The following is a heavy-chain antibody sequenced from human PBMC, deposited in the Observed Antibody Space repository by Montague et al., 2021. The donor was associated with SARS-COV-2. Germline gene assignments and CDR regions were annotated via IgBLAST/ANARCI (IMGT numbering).Heavy chain of an antibody. V-gene: IGHV6-1*01. Sequence: CAISGDSVSSNSATWNWVRQSPSRGLEFLGRTYYRSKWYNDYAVXVRGRVTINPDTSKNQFSLQLNSVTPEDTAIYYCTSGREGNYNVMDVWGQGTTVTVSS. CDR2: TYYRSKWYN. CDR1: GDSVSSNSAT. J-gene: IGHJ6*02. CDR3: TSGREGNYNVMDV. D-gene: IGHD1-1*01.